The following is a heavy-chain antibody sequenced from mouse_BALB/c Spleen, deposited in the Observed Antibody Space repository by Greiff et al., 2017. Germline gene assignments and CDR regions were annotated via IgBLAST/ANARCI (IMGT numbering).Heavy chain of an antibody. J-gene: IGHJ2*01. CDR1: GYTFTSYV. CDR2: INPYNDGT. D-gene: IGHD2-14*01. CDR3: ARSDYRDYFDY. V-gene: IGHV1-14*01. Sequence: EVKLVESGPELVKPGASVKMSCKASGYTFTSYVMHWVKQKPGQGLEWIGYINPYNDGTKYNEKFKGKATLTSDKSSSTAYMELSSLTSEDSAVYYCARSDYRDYFDYWGQGTTLTVSS.